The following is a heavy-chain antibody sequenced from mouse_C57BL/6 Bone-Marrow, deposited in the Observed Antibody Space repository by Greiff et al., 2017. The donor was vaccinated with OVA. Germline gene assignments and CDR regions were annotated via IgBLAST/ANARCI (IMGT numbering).Heavy chain of an antibody. CDR3: VSSRYYAMDY. Sequence: EVQLVESGGGLVQPTGSLKLSCAASGFSFNTYAMNWVRQAPGKGLEWVARIRSKSNNYATYYADSVKDRFTISRDDSESMLYLQMNNLKTEDTAMYYCVSSRYYAMDYWGQGTSVTVSS. V-gene: IGHV10-1*01. J-gene: IGHJ4*01. CDR2: IRSKSNNYAT. D-gene: IGHD1-1*01. CDR1: GFSFNTYA.